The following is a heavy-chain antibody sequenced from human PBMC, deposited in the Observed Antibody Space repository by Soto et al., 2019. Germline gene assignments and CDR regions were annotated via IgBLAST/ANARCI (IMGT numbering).Heavy chain of an antibody. CDR3: ARVTHSSSWYGDFDY. V-gene: IGHV1-2*02. Sequence: ASVKVSCKASGYTFTVYYMHWVRQAPGQGLEWMGWINPNSGGTNYAQKFQGRVTMTRDTSISTAYMELSRLRSDDTAVYYCARVTHSSSWYGDFDYWGQGTLVTVSS. CDR1: GYTFTVYY. D-gene: IGHD6-13*01. CDR2: INPNSGGT. J-gene: IGHJ4*02.